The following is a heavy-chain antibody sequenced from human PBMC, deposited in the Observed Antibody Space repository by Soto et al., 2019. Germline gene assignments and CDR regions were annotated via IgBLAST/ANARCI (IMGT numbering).Heavy chain of an antibody. J-gene: IGHJ4*02. V-gene: IGHV3-23*01. CDR3: ARRGPGTYFDY. CDR1: GFTFSSYA. Sequence: GGSLRLACAASGFTFSSYAMNWVRQAPGKGLEWVSVISGSGGSTYYADSVKGRFTISRDNSKNTLYLQMNSLRAEDTAVYYCARRGPGTYFDYWGQGTLVTVSS. CDR2: ISGSGGST. D-gene: IGHD6-13*01.